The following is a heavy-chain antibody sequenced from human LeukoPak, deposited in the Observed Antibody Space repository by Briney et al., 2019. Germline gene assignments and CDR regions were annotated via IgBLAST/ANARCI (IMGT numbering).Heavy chain of an antibody. Sequence: ASVKVSCKASGYTFTSYYMHWVRQAPGQGLEWMGIINPSGGSTSYAQKFQGRVTMTRDTSTSTGYMEMSSLRSEDTAVYYCARANGYSSGWYNFDYWGQGTLVTVSS. D-gene: IGHD6-19*01. V-gene: IGHV1-46*01. CDR3: ARANGYSSGWYNFDY. J-gene: IGHJ4*02. CDR1: GYTFTSYY. CDR2: INPSGGST.